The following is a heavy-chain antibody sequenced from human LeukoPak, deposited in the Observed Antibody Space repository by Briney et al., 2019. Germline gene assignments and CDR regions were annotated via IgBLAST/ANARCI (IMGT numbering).Heavy chain of an antibody. D-gene: IGHD3-22*01. J-gene: IGHJ4*02. CDR2: IKQEGSEK. CDR3: ARGGSRYDN. V-gene: IGHV3-7*01. Sequence: GGSLRLSCAASGFTFSSNWKSWVRQAPGKGLEWVANIKQEGSEKYYVDSVKGRFSISRDNAKNSLYLQMNSLRAEDTAVYYCARGGSRYDNWGQGTLVTVSS. CDR1: GFTFSSNW.